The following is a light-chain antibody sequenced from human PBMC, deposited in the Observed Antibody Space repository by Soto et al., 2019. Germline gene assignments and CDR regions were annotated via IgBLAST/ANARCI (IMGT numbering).Light chain of an antibody. CDR3: SSYTTYDTVV. CDR1: SSDVGGYNY. CDR2: EVR. Sequence: QSVLTQPPSASGSPGQSVTISCTGTSSDVGGYNYVSWYQQHPGKAPKLIIYEVRHRPSTVSSRFSGSRSGNTASLTISGLQAEDEAHYYCSSYTTYDTVVFGGGTKLTVL. V-gene: IGLV2-14*01. J-gene: IGLJ3*02.